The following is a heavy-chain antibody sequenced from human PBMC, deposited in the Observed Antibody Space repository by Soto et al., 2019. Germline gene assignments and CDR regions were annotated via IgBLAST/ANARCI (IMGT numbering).Heavy chain of an antibody. CDR2: ISYDGSNK. J-gene: IGHJ6*02. D-gene: IGHD6-13*01. Sequence: GGCLRRSCAASLFTVSSYGMHWVRQFPGKGLEWVAVISYDGSNKYYADSVKGRFTISRDNSKNTLYLQMNSLRAEDTAVYYCANAYGRIAAAGTDGYYYYGMDVWGQGTTVTVSS. CDR3: ANAYGRIAAAGTDGYYYYGMDV. V-gene: IGHV3-30*18. CDR1: LFTVSSYG.